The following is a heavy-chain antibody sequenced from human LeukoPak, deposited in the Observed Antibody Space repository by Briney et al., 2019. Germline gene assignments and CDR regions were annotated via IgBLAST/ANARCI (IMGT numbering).Heavy chain of an antibody. J-gene: IGHJ4*02. D-gene: IGHD3-3*01. CDR3: TKRDFWSGYFDY. V-gene: IGHV3-23*01. Sequence: GGSLRLSCAASGFTFSSYSMNWVRQAPGKGLEWVSAISSSGGSTYYADSVKGRFTISRDNSKNTLYLQVNSLRVEDTAVYYRTKRDFWSGYFDYWGQGTLVTVSS. CDR1: GFTFSSYS. CDR2: ISSSGGST.